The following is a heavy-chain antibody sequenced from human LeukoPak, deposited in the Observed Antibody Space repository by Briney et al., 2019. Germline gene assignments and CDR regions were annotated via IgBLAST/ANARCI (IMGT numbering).Heavy chain of an antibody. J-gene: IGHJ4*02. V-gene: IGHV4-34*01. Sequence: SETLSLTCAVYGGSFSGYYWSWIRQPPGKWLEWIGEINHSGRTNYNPSLKSRVTISVDTSKNQFSLKLSSVPAADTAVYYCARGQYSSSWKPFWTPSTRWGQGTLVTVSS. D-gene: IGHD6-13*01. CDR3: ARGQYSSSWKPFWTPSTR. CDR1: GGSFSGYY. CDR2: INHSGRT.